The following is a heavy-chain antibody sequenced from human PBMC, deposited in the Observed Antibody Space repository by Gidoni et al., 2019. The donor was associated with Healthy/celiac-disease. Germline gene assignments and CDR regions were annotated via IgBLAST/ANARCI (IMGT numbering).Heavy chain of an antibody. D-gene: IGHD6-19*01. CDR2: ISSSSSYT. Sequence: QVQLVESGGGLVKPGGSLRLSCAASGFTFSDYYMSWIRQAPGKGLEWVSYISSSSSYTNYADSVKGRFTISRDNAKNSLYLQMNSLRAEDTAVYYCARDREYSSGWYASTAFYFDYWGQGTLVTVSS. CDR3: ARDREYSSGWYASTAFYFDY. V-gene: IGHV3-11*06. J-gene: IGHJ4*02. CDR1: GFTFSDYY.